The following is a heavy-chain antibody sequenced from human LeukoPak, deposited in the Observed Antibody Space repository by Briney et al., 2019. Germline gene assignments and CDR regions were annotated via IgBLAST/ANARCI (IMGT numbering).Heavy chain of an antibody. V-gene: IGHV3-64*01. D-gene: IGHD3-16*01. J-gene: IGHJ4*02. CDR1: GFTFSSYA. CDR3: AKGGEQVSHFDY. Sequence: GGSLRLSCAASGFTFSSYAMHWVRQAPGKGLEYVSAISSNGGSTSYANSVKGRFTISRDNSKNTLYLQMGSLRAEDTAVYYCAKGGEQVSHFDYWGQGTLVTVSS. CDR2: ISSNGGST.